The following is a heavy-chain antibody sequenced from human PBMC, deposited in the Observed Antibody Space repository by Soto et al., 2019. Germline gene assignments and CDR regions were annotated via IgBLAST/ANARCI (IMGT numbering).Heavy chain of an antibody. J-gene: IGHJ6*04. V-gene: IGHV4-34*01. Sequence: SETLSLTCAVYGGSFSGYYWSWIRQPPGKGLEWIGEINHSGSTNYNPSLKSRVTISVDTSKNQFSLKLSSVTAADTAVYYCAREPHAPIVVVPAAMPDPKEEMDVWGKGTTVTVSS. CDR2: INHSGST. CDR1: GGSFSGYY. CDR3: AREPHAPIVVVPAAMPDPKEEMDV. D-gene: IGHD2-2*01.